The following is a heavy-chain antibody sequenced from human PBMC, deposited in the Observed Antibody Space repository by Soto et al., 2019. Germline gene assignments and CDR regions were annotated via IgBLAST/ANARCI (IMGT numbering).Heavy chain of an antibody. J-gene: IGHJ4*02. Sequence: SHTYTVSGGYSIGVDDCCSWDRQPPGKDLEYIGYIYYTGSTYYNPSLKSRVTISVDTSKNQFSLKLSSMTAADTAVYFCVRRIDVKAGQSFDYWGKAILVTVFS. V-gene: IGHV4-30-4*08. CDR2: IYYTGST. CDR1: GGYSIGVDDC. CDR3: VRRIDVKAGQSFDY. D-gene: IGHD2-15*01.